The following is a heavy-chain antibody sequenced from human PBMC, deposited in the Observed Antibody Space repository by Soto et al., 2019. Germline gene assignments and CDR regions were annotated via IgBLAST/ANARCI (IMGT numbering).Heavy chain of an antibody. V-gene: IGHV1-18*01. CDR1: GYTFTSYG. D-gene: IGHD3-10*01. CDR2: ISASNGNT. CDR3: ASPYGSGKEGYFDY. J-gene: IGHJ4*02. Sequence: QVQLVQSGAEVKNSGASVKVSCKASGYTFTSYGFSWVRQAPGQGLEWMGWISASNGNTNYAQKLQGRVTMTTDTSTGTAYMELSSLRSEDTAVYYCASPYGSGKEGYFDYWGQGTLVTVSS.